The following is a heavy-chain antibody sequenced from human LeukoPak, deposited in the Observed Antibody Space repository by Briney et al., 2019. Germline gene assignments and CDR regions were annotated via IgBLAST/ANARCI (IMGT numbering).Heavy chain of an antibody. D-gene: IGHD6-19*01. Sequence: PSVKVSCKASGYTFTSYYMHWVRQAPGQGLEWMGIINPSGGSTSYAQKFQGRVTMTRDTSTSTVYMELSSLRSEDTAVYYCARGGVIAVAGTALDYWGQGTLVTVSS. CDR2: INPSGGST. CDR3: ARGGVIAVAGTALDY. CDR1: GYTFTSYY. J-gene: IGHJ4*02. V-gene: IGHV1-46*01.